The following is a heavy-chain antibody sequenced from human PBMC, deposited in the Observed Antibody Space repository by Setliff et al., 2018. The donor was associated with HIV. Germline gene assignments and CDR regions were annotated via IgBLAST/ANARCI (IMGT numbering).Heavy chain of an antibody. D-gene: IGHD1-1*01. V-gene: IGHV1-46*01. CDR1: GYTFTNFY. J-gene: IGHJ5*02. Sequence: ASVKVSCKASGYTFTNFYVHWVRQAPGQGLEWLGMINPSGGDTTYAQSFQGRLTMTRNTSINTAYMELTSLTSEDTAVYYCARDIGITTTGKGWFEPWGQGTQVTVSS. CDR2: INPSGGDT. CDR3: ARDIGITTTGKGWFEP.